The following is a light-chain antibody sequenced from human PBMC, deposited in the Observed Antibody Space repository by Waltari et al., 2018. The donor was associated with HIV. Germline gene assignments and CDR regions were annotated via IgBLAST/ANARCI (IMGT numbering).Light chain of an antibody. CDR1: QDITKY. CDR3: QQYDNLPYS. J-gene: IGKJ2*03. V-gene: IGKV1-33*01. Sequence: DTQMTQSPSSLSASIGDRVTITCQASQDITKYLNWYMQKPGKAPKLLIYDASRLEPGVPSRFSGSGSGAEFSFTISSLQPEDIGTYYCQQYDNLPYSFGQGTKVDIK. CDR2: DAS.